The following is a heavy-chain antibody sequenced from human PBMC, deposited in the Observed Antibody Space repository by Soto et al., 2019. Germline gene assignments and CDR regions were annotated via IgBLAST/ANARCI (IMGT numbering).Heavy chain of an antibody. V-gene: IGHV3-43D*04. CDR1: GFTFDDYA. Sequence: PGGSLRLSCAASGFTFDDYAMHWVRQAPGKGLEWVSLISWDGGSTYYADSVKGRFTISRDNSKNSLYLQMNSLRAEDTALYYCAKDYDSSGYYPWFDPWGQGTLVTVSS. CDR2: ISWDGGST. CDR3: AKDYDSSGYYPWFDP. D-gene: IGHD3-22*01. J-gene: IGHJ5*02.